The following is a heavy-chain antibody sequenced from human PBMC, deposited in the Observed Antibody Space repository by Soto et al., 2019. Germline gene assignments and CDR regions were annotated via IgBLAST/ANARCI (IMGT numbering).Heavy chain of an antibody. J-gene: IGHJ6*02. CDR1: GYDFTAYD. D-gene: IGHD6-13*01. Sequence: ASVKVSCKASGYDFTAYDINWVRQASGQGLEWMGWMNPINGATGSARRFQGRVSMTRNTATATAYLELASLRSDDSAVYYCGRGPSPRAPAGGTPYYYAMDVWGQGTTVTVSS. CDR2: MNPINGAT. CDR3: GRGPSPRAPAGGTPYYYAMDV. V-gene: IGHV1-8*02.